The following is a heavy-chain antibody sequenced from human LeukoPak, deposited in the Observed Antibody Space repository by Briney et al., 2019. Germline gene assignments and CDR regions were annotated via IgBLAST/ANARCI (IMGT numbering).Heavy chain of an antibody. V-gene: IGHV3-30*03. CDR2: ISYDGSNK. CDR1: GFSLSDYG. Sequence: GGSLRLSCSASGFSLSDYGMSWVRQAPGKGLEWVAVISYDGSNKYYADSVKGRFTISRDNSKNTLYLQMNSLRAEDTAVYYCARDHNLGWCSGGSCYTNYYYYGMDVWGQGTTVTVSS. D-gene: IGHD2-15*01. CDR3: ARDHNLGWCSGGSCYTNYYYYGMDV. J-gene: IGHJ6*02.